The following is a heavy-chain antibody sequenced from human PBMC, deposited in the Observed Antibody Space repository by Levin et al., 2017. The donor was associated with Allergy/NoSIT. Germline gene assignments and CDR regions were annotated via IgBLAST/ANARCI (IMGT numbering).Heavy chain of an antibody. V-gene: IGHV3-23*01. J-gene: IGHJ5*02. Sequence: GGSLRLSCAASGFTFSSYAMSWVRQAPGKGLEWVSAISGSGGSTYYADSVKGRFTISRDNSKNTLYLQMNSLRAEDTAVYYCAKRYQGYCSSTSCYIPWFDPWGQGTLVTVSS. CDR2: ISGSGGST. D-gene: IGHD2-2*02. CDR3: AKRYQGYCSSTSCYIPWFDP. CDR1: GFTFSSYA.